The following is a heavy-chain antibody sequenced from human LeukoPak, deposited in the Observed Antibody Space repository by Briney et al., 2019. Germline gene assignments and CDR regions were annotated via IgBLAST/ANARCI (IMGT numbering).Heavy chain of an antibody. CDR2: IYTSGST. J-gene: IGHJ4*02. V-gene: IGHV4-4*07. Sequence: SETLSLTCTVSGGSISSYYWSWIRQPARKGLEWIGRIYTSGSTNYNPSLKSRVTISVDKSKNQFSLKLSSVTAADTAVYYCARDLKDYFDYWGQGTLVTVSS. CDR1: GGSISSYY. CDR3: ARDLKDYFDY.